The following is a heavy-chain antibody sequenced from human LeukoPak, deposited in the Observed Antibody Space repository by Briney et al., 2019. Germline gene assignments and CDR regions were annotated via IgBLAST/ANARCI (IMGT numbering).Heavy chain of an antibody. CDR2: IWYDGSNK. Sequence: PGGSLRLSCAASGFTFSSHGMHWVRQAPGKGLEWVAVIWYDGSNKCYADSVKGRFTISRDNSKNTLYLQMNSLRAEDTAVYYCAGDYGEYCYGMDVWGQGTTVTVSS. D-gene: IGHD4-17*01. J-gene: IGHJ6*02. V-gene: IGHV3-33*01. CDR1: GFTFSSHG. CDR3: AGDYGEYCYGMDV.